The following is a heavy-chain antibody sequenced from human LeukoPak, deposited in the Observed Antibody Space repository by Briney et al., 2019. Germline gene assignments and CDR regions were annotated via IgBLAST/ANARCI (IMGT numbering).Heavy chain of an antibody. CDR1: GFTFSSYG. CDR3: AKDGGLRYFDWLRHYYYYMDV. V-gene: IGHV3-30*02. D-gene: IGHD3-9*01. Sequence: GGSLRLSCAASGFTFSSYGMHWVRQATGKGLEGVAFIRYDGSNKYYADSVKGRFNISRYNSKNTLYLQMNSLRAEDTTVYYCAKDGGLRYFDWLRHYYYYMDVWGKGATVTISS. J-gene: IGHJ6*03. CDR2: IRYDGSNK.